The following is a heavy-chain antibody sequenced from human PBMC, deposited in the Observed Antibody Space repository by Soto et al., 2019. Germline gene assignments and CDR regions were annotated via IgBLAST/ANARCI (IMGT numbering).Heavy chain of an antibody. CDR2: IYTSGST. D-gene: IGHD2-2*02. J-gene: IGHJ6*02. Sequence: HPDTTPVPSPFAGFTPGKYYWSWIRQPAGRGLEGIGRIYTSGSTNYNPSLKSRVTMSVDTSKNQFSLKLSSVTAADTAVYYCAIGVVVPAAILDYYYGMDVLVQRTTVTVTS. V-gene: IGHV4-4*07. CDR3: AIGVVVPAAILDYYYGMDV. CDR1: GFTPGKYY.